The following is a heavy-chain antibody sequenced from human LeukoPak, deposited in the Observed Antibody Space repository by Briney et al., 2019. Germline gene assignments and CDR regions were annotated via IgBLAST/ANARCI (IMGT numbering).Heavy chain of an antibody. CDR1: GFTFSSYD. Sequence: GGALRLSCAASGFTFSSYDMTWVRQAPGRGLEWVSSIRPSGDNTYYGDSVKGRFTISSDNSKNTVYLQMNNMRVDDTAVYYCARVAGWHWFDPWGQGTLVTVSS. V-gene: IGHV3-23*01. CDR2: IRPSGDNT. CDR3: ARVAGWHWFDP. D-gene: IGHD6-19*01. J-gene: IGHJ5*02.